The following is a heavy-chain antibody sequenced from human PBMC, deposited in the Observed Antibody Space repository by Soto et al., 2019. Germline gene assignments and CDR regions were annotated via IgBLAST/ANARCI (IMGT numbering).Heavy chain of an antibody. D-gene: IGHD3-9*01. CDR1: GGTFSSYA. CDR2: IIPIFGTA. V-gene: IGHV1-69*01. CDR3: ARVRQDYGGNWLIGSRRDYYGMDV. Sequence: QVQLVQSGAEVKKPGSSVKVSCKASGGTFSSYAISWVRQAPGQGLEWMGGIIPIFGTANYAQKFQGRVTITADESTSTAYMELSSLRSEDTAVYYCARVRQDYGGNWLIGSRRDYYGMDVWGQGTTVTVSS. J-gene: IGHJ6*02.